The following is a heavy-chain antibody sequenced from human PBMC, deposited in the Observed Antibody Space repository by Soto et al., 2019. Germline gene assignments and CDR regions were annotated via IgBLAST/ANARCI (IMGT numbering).Heavy chain of an antibody. CDR3: ARANGLRLGELSWGGPNWFDP. CDR2: INPTGST. Sequence: QVRLQQWGAGLLKPSETLSLTCAVYGGSFIGYYWSWIRQPPGKGLEWIGEINPTGSTNYNPSLKSRVTILIDTSKNQFSLKLSSVTAAATAMYYCARANGLRLGELSWGGPNWFDPWGQGTLVTVSS. D-gene: IGHD3-16*02. J-gene: IGHJ5*02. CDR1: GGSFIGYY. V-gene: IGHV4-34*01.